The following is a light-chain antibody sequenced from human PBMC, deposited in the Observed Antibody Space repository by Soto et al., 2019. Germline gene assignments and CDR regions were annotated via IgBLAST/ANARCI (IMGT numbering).Light chain of an antibody. CDR3: AAWDDSLSNV. CDR2: SNN. Sequence: QSVLPQPPSASGTPGQRVTISCSGSSSNIGSNYVYWYQQLPGTAPKLLIYSNNQRPSGVPDRFSGSKSGTSASLAISGLRYEDEADYYCAAWDDSLSNVFGTGSKLTLL. CDR1: SSNIGSNY. V-gene: IGLV1-47*02. J-gene: IGLJ1*01.